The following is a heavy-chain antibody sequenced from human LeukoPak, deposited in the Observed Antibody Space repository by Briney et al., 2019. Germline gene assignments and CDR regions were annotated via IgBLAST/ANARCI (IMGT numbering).Heavy chain of an antibody. D-gene: IGHD3-9*01. CDR3: ARQHYDILTGVTNFDY. V-gene: IGHV5-51*01. CDR1: GYSFTSYW. J-gene: IGHJ4*02. Sequence: GESLKISCKGSGYSFTSYWIGWVRQMPGKGLEWMGIIYPGDSDTRYSPSFQGQVTISADKSISTAYLQWSSLKASDTAMYYRARQHYDILTGVTNFDYWGQGALVTVSS. CDR2: IYPGDSDT.